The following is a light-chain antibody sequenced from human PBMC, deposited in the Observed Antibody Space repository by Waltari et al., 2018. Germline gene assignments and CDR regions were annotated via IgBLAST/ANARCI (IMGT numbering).Light chain of an antibody. J-gene: IGLJ2*01. Sequence: QSALTQPASVSGSLGPSISISCSGTYSNVGSYDLVSWYYQRPGEAPKLLIYEVLKRPSGVSNRFSGSKSGNAASLTISALQPEDEGTYYCCSYASSSPRLIFGGGTELTVL. V-gene: IGLV2-23*02. CDR3: CSYASSSPRLI. CDR1: YSNVGSYDL. CDR2: EVL.